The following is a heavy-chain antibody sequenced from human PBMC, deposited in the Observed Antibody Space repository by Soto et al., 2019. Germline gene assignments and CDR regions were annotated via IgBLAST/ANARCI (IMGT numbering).Heavy chain of an antibody. V-gene: IGHV4-31*03. D-gene: IGHD2-2*01. Sequence: PSETLSLTCTVSGGSISSGGDYWSWIRQHPGKGLEWIGYIYYSGSTYYNPSLKSRVTISVDTSKNQFSLKLSSVTAADTAVYYCARVGCSSTSCYDLHDYWGQGTLVTVSS. J-gene: IGHJ4*02. CDR1: GGSISSGGDY. CDR3: ARVGCSSTSCYDLHDY. CDR2: IYYSGST.